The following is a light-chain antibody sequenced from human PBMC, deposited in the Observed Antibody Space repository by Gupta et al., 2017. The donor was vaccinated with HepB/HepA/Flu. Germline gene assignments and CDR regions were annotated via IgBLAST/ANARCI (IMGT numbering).Light chain of an antibody. CDR3: QAWDSSTAV. Sequence: SDQLTQPPSVSVSPGQTASITCSGAKLGDKYACWYQQKPGQSPVLVIYQDSKRPAGIPERFSGSNSGNTATLTIGGTQAMDEADYYCQAWDSSTAVFGGGTKLTVL. CDR1: KLGDKY. CDR2: QDS. V-gene: IGLV3-1*01. J-gene: IGLJ2*01.